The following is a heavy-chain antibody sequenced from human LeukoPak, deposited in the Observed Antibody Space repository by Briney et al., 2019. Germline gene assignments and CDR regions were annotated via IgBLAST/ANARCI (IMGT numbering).Heavy chain of an antibody. V-gene: IGHV3-30*18. CDR1: GFTFSSYG. J-gene: IGHJ4*02. CDR3: AKLYSSSSRGGYY. CDR2: ISYDGSNK. D-gene: IGHD6-13*01. Sequence: GGSLRLSCAASGFTFSSYGMHWVRQAPGKGLEWVAVISYDGSNKYYADFVKGRFTISRDNSKNTLYLQMNSLRAEDTAVYYCAKLYSSSSRGGYYWGQGTLVTVSS.